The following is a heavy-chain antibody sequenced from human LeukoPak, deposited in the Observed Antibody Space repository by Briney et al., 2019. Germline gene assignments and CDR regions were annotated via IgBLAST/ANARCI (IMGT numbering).Heavy chain of an antibody. Sequence: SETLSLTCTVSGGSISSYHWSWIRQPPGKGLQWIGFIYSSGSTNYNPSLKSRVTISLDTSKNQFPLRVSSVTAADTAVYYCARGTGYSSGCPDYWGQGTLVTVSS. D-gene: IGHD6-19*01. CDR1: GGSISSYH. CDR3: ARGTGYSSGCPDY. CDR2: IYSSGST. J-gene: IGHJ4*02. V-gene: IGHV4-59*12.